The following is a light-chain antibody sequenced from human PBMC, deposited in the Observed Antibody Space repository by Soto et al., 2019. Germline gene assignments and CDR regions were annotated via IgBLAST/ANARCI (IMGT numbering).Light chain of an antibody. Sequence: IVFTQSPASLSLSPLEVSTLSCRASQFVTSGHLAWYQQKPGQAPRLLIYDASTRATGIPDRFSGSGSGTDFSLTISRLEPEDFAVYYCQQYGSSVTFGQGTRLEIK. CDR1: QFVTSGH. V-gene: IGKV3-20*01. CDR3: QQYGSSVT. J-gene: IGKJ5*01. CDR2: DAS.